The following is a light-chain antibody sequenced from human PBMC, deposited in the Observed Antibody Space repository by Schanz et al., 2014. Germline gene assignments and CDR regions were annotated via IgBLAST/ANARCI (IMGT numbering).Light chain of an antibody. Sequence: QTVVTQESSFSVSPGGTVTLTCGLSSGSVSTSYYPSWYQQTPGQPPRTLIYSTNTRSAGVPDRFSGSILGNKAALTITEAHSSGESDYYCVLYMGSGIWVFGGGTKLTVL. CDR1: SGSVSTSYY. J-gene: IGLJ3*02. CDR3: VLYMGSGIWV. CDR2: STN. V-gene: IGLV8-61*01.